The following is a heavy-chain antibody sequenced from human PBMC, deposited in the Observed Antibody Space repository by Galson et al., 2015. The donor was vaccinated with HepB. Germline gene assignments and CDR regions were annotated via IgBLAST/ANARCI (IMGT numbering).Heavy chain of an antibody. CDR1: GFTFSSYA. V-gene: IGHV3-23*01. CDR2: ISGSGGST. D-gene: IGHD2-2*01. Sequence: SLRLSCAASGFTFSSYAMSWVRQAPGKGLEWVSAISGSGGSTYYADSGKGRFTISRDNSKNTLYLQMNSLRAEDTAVYYCAKDQGRVVTPGAIFDYWGQGTLVTVSS. J-gene: IGHJ4*02. CDR3: AKDQGRVVTPGAIFDY.